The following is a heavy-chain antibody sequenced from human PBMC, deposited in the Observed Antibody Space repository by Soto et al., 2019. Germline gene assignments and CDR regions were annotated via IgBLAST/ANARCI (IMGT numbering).Heavy chain of an antibody. CDR2: IYYSGST. CDR3: ARFTSVTTPSFDY. D-gene: IGHD4-17*01. J-gene: IGHJ4*02. V-gene: IGHV4-31*03. Sequence: SETLSLTCTVSGGSISSGGYYWSWIRQHPGKGLEWIGYIYYSGSTYYNPSLKSRVTISVDTSKNQFSLKLSSVTAADTAVYYCARFTSVTTPSFDYWGQGTLVTVSS. CDR1: GGSISSGGYY.